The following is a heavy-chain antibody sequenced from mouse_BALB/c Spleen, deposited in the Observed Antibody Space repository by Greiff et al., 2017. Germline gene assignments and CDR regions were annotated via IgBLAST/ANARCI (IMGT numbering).Heavy chain of an antibody. J-gene: IGHJ1*01. V-gene: IGHV1S56*01. CDR3: ARERGYDGYWYFDV. D-gene: IGHD2-14*01. CDR1: GYTFTSYD. CDR2: IFPGDGST. Sequence: QVQLQQSGAELVKPGASVKLSCKASGYTFTSYDINWVRQRPEQGLEWIGWIFPGDGSTKYNEKFKGKATLTTDKSSSTAYMQLSRLTSEDSAVYFGARERGYDGYWYFDVWGEGTTVTVSS.